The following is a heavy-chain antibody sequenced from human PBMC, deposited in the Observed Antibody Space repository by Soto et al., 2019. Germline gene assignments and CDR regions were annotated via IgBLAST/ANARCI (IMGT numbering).Heavy chain of an antibody. J-gene: IGHJ4*02. CDR3: ARTRITGNYFAY. V-gene: IGHV4-59*08. CDR2: IYYSGST. D-gene: IGHD1-20*01. CDR1: GGSIRSYD. Sequence: SETLSLTCTVSGGSIRSYDWRWIRQPPGKGLEWIGYIYYSGSTYYNPSLKSRVTISVDTSKNQFSLNLISVTAADTAVYYCARTRITGNYFAYWGQGTLVTVSS.